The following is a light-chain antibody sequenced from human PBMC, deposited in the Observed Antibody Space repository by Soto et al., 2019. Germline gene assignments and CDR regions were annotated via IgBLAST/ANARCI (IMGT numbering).Light chain of an antibody. CDR1: SSNIGNHY. CDR3: GTWDTSLRTGWV. CDR2: DNN. Sequence: QSVSTQPPSVSAAPGQKVTISCSGSSSNIGNHYVSWYQQVPGTAPKLLIYDNNKRPSGIPDRFSGSNSGTSATLGITGLQTGDEADYYCGTWDTSLRTGWVFGGGTKLTVL. J-gene: IGLJ3*02. V-gene: IGLV1-51*01.